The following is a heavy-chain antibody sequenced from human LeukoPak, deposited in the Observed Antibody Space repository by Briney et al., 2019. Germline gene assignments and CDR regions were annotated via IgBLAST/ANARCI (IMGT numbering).Heavy chain of an antibody. CDR2: ISSSGSYR. CDR1: GFTFSSYE. V-gene: IGHV3-48*03. D-gene: IGHD4-17*01. Sequence: PGGSLRLSCAASGFTFSSYELNWVRQAPGKGLEWVSYISSSGSYRYYADSVKGRFTISRDNAKNSLYLQMNSLRAEDTAVYYCANSPMTTVTPEFDYWGQGTLVTVSS. J-gene: IGHJ4*02. CDR3: ANSPMTTVTPEFDY.